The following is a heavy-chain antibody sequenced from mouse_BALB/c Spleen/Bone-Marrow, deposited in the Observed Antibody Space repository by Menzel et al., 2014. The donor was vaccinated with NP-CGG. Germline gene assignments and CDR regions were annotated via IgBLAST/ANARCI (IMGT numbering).Heavy chain of an antibody. Sequence: VQLQQSGPELVKPGASVKMSCKASGYTFTDYYMKWMKQSHGKSLEWIGDINPNNGDTFYNQKFKGKATLTVDKSSSTAYMQLNSLTSEDSAVYYCARGAYYRYDVAYWGQGTLVTVSA. CDR1: GYTFTDYY. V-gene: IGHV1-26*01. J-gene: IGHJ3*01. D-gene: IGHD2-14*01. CDR3: ARGAYYRYDVAY. CDR2: INPNNGDT.